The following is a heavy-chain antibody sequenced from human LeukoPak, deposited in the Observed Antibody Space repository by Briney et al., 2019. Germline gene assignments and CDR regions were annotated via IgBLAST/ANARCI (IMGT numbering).Heavy chain of an antibody. V-gene: IGHV3-30*18. CDR3: AKVAKGNIVVVTALDY. CDR2: ISYDGSNK. D-gene: IGHD2-21*02. J-gene: IGHJ4*02. CDR1: GFSFSDHY. Sequence: PGGSLRLSCAASGFSFSDHYMDWVRQAPGKGLEWVAIISYDGSNKFYADSVKGRFTISRDNSKNTLYLQMNSLGPEDTAMYYCAKVAKGNIVVVTALDYWGPGTLVTVSS.